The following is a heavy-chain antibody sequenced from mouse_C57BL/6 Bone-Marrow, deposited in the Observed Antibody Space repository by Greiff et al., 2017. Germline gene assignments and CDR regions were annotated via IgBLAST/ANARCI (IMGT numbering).Heavy chain of an antibody. D-gene: IGHD2-4*01. Sequence: VQLQQPGAELVKPGASVKMSCKASGYTFTSYWITWVKQRPGQGLEWIGDIYPGSGSTNYNEKFKSKATLTVDTSSSTAYLQLSSLTSEDSAVYYCAREGIYCDYHWYFDVWGTGTTVTVSS. V-gene: IGHV1-55*01. CDR3: AREGIYCDYHWYFDV. J-gene: IGHJ1*03. CDR1: GYTFTSYW. CDR2: IYPGSGST.